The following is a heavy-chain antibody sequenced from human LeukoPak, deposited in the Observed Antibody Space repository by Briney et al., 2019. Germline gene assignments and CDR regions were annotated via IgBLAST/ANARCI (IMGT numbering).Heavy chain of an antibody. V-gene: IGHV1-69*13. J-gene: IGHJ4*02. CDR1: GGTFSSYA. D-gene: IGHD3-3*01. CDR3: ARERRESITIFGVVNHPFDH. Sequence: SVKVSCKASGGTFSSYAISWVRQAPGQGLEWMGGIIPIFGTANYAQKFQGRVTITADESTSTAYMELSSLRSEDTAVYYCARERRESITIFGVVNHPFDHWGQGTLVTVSS. CDR2: IIPIFGTA.